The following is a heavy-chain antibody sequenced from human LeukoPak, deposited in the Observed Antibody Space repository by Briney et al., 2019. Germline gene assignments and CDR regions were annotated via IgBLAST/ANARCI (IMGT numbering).Heavy chain of an antibody. CDR1: GFTFSSYA. CDR2: ISGSGDST. J-gene: IGHJ4*02. Sequence: GGSLRLSCAASGFTFSSYAMSWVRQAPGKGLEWVSAISGSGDSTDYADSVKGRFTISRDNSKNTLYLQMNSLRAEDTAVYYCAKPNYYDSSGYLFDHWGQGTLVTVSS. D-gene: IGHD3-22*01. CDR3: AKPNYYDSSGYLFDH. V-gene: IGHV3-23*01.